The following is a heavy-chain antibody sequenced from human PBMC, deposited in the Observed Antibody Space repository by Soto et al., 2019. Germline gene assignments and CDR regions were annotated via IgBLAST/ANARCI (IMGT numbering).Heavy chain of an antibody. CDR1: GYTFTSYA. V-gene: IGHV1-3*01. Sequence: AASVKVSCKASGYTFTSYAMHWVRQAPGQRLEWMGWINAGNGNTKYSQKFQGRVTITRDTSASTAYMELSSLRSEDTAVYYCAREGTSSSWRGNYYYGMDVWGQGTTVTVSS. CDR2: INAGNGNT. D-gene: IGHD6-13*01. J-gene: IGHJ6*02. CDR3: AREGTSSSWRGNYYYGMDV.